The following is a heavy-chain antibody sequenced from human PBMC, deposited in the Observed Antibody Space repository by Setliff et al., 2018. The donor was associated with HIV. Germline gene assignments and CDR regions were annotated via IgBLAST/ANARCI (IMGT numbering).Heavy chain of an antibody. Sequence: GGSLRLSCAASGFSFSNYAMHWVRQAPGKGLEYVSAISPDGRSTTHADAVKGRFTISRDNAKNTLYLHMNSLRAEDTSVYHCALVGGITVPPDGFDIWGQGTMVTVSS. CDR2: ISPDGRST. V-gene: IGHV3-64D*06. D-gene: IGHD3-22*01. J-gene: IGHJ3*02. CDR1: GFSFSNYA. CDR3: ALVGGITVPPDGFDI.